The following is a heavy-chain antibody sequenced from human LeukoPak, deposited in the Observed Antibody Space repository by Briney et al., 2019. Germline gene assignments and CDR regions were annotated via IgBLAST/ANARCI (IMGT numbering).Heavy chain of an antibody. J-gene: IGHJ6*02. D-gene: IGHD6-19*01. Sequence: ASVKVSCKASGYTFTGYYMHWVRQAPGQGLEWMGWINPNSGGTNYAQKFQGRVTMTRDTSISTAYMELSRLRSDDTAVYYCARAYRPGYSSGWYYYYAMDVWGQGTTVTVSS. CDR2: INPNSGGT. V-gene: IGHV1-2*02. CDR3: ARAYRPGYSSGWYYYYAMDV. CDR1: GYTFTGYY.